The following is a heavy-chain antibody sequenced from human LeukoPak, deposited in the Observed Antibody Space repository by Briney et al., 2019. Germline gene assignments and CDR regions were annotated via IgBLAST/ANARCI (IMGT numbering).Heavy chain of an antibody. CDR2: IYPGDSDT. D-gene: IGHD6-19*01. CDR3: ARLGGWYDRTAEYFQH. J-gene: IGHJ1*01. CDR1: GYSFTSYW. Sequence: GETLKISCKGSGYSFTSYWIGWVRQMPGKGLEWMGIIYPGDSDTRYSPSFQGQVTISADKSISTAYLQWSSLKASDTAMYYCARLGGWYDRTAEYFQHWGQGTLVTVSS. V-gene: IGHV5-51*01.